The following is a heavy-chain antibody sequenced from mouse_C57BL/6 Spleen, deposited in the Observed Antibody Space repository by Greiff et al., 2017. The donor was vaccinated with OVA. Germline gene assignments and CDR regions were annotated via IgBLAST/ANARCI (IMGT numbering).Heavy chain of an antibody. Sequence: QVQLQQSGAELVKPGASVKMSCKASGYTFTSYWITWVKQRPGQGLEWIGDIYPGSGSTNYNEKLKSKATLTVDTSSSTAYMQLSSLTSEDSAVYYCARGITTVGDYWGQGTTLTVSS. CDR2: IYPGSGST. CDR3: ARGITTVGDY. CDR1: GYTFTSYW. V-gene: IGHV1-55*01. D-gene: IGHD1-1*01. J-gene: IGHJ2*01.